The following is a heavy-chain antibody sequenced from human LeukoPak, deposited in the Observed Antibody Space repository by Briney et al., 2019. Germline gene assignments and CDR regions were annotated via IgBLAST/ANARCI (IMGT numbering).Heavy chain of an antibody. CDR3: ARRWQLYFDY. Sequence: SETLSLTCTISDGSINTYYWSWIRQPPAKRLEWIGYIYSSGSTNYNPSLKSRLTISVDPSKNQFSLKLRSVTAADTAVYYCARRWQLYFDYWGQGTLVTVSS. J-gene: IGHJ4*02. CDR2: IYSSGST. CDR1: DGSINTYY. V-gene: IGHV4-4*08. D-gene: IGHD2-15*01.